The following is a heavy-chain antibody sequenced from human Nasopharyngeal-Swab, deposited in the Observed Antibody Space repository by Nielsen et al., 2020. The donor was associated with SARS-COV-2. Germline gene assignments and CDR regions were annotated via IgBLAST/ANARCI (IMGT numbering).Heavy chain of an antibody. CDR3: TRASYGGNGSPDY. D-gene: IGHD4-23*01. V-gene: IGHV3-49*03. CDR1: GFTFCDYA. Sequence: GESLKISCTASGFTFCDYAMSWFRQAPGKGLEWVGFIRSKAYGGTTEYAASVKGRFTISRDDSKSIAYLQMNSLKTEDTAVYYCTRASYGGNGSPDYWGQGTLVTVSS. J-gene: IGHJ4*02. CDR2: IRSKAYGGTT.